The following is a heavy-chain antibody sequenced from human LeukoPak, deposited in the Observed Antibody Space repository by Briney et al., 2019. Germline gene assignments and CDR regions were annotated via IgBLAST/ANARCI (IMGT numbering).Heavy chain of an antibody. D-gene: IGHD6-19*01. CDR1: GFTVSSNY. CDR2: IYSGGST. J-gene: IGHJ4*02. Sequence: GGSLRLSCAASGFTVSSNYMSWVRQALGKELEWVSVIYSGGSTYYADSVKGRFTISRDNSKNTLYLQMNSLRAEDTAVYYCASSSGWPLFVYWGQGTLVTVSS. V-gene: IGHV3-53*01. CDR3: ASSSGWPLFVY.